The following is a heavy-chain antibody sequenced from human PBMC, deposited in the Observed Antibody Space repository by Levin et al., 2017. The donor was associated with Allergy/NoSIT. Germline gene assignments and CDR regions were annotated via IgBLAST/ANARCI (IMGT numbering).Heavy chain of an antibody. V-gene: IGHV3-23*01. D-gene: IGHD3-10*01. CDR1: GFTFSSYA. CDR3: AKASSYTGSYYYYMDV. J-gene: IGHJ6*03. Sequence: GGSLRLSCAASGFTFSSYAMSWVRQAPGKGLEWVSAISGSGGSTYYADSVKGRFTISRDNSKNTLYLQMNSLRAEDTAVYYCAKASSYTGSYYYYMDVWGKGTTVTVSS. CDR2: ISGSGGST.